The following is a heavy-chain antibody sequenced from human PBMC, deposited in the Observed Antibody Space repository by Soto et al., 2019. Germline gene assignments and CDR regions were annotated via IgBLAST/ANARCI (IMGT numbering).Heavy chain of an antibody. V-gene: IGHV3-30-3*02. CDR1: GFTFSSYA. CDR2: ISYDGSNK. D-gene: IGHD6-13*01. J-gene: IGHJ4*02. Sequence: HPGGSLRLSCAASGFTFSSYAMHWVRQGPGKGLEWVAVISYDGSNKYYADSVKGRFTISRDNSKNTLYLQMNSLRAEDTAVYYCAKTPGYSSSWHLDYWGQGTLVTVSS. CDR3: AKTPGYSSSWHLDY.